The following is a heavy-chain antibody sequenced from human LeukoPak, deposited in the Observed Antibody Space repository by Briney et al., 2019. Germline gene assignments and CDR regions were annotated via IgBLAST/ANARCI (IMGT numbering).Heavy chain of an antibody. J-gene: IGHJ5*02. CDR3: ARDWGTGTISRWFDP. V-gene: IGHV1-2*02. CDR1: GYTFTGYY. D-gene: IGHD1-7*01. CDR2: INPNSGGT. Sequence: ASVKVSCKASGYTFTGYYMHWVRQAPGQGLEWMGWINPNSGGTNYAQKFQGRVTMTRDTPISTAYMELSRLRSDDTAVYYCARDWGTGTISRWFDPWGQGTLVTVSS.